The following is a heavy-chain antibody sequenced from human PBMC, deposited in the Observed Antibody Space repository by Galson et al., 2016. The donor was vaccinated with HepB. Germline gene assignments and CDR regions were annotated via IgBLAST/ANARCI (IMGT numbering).Heavy chain of an antibody. CDR3: ARVSSGTYFRYWYFDL. CDR1: GYTFTNYD. CDR2: MNPNSGNT. V-gene: IGHV1-8*02. J-gene: IGHJ2*01. D-gene: IGHD1-26*01. Sequence: SVKVSCKASGYTFTNYDINWVRQAAGQGLEWMAWMNPNSGNTGYAQKFQGRVTLTRDTSISTAYMELTSLTSEDPAVYYCARVSSGTYFRYWYFDLWGRGTLVTVSS.